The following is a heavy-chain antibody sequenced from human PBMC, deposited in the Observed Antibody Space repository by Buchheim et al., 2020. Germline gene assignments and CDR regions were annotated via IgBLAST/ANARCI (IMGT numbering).Heavy chain of an antibody. CDR2: MNPNSGNT. V-gene: IGHV1-8*01. J-gene: IGHJ6*02. Sequence: QVQLVQSGAEVKKPGASVKVSCKASGYTFTSYDINWVRQATGQGLEWMGWMNPNSGNTGYAQKFQGRVTMTRNTSISTAYMELSSLRSEDTAVYYCARGRITIFGMVIPHYYYYGMDVWGQGTT. D-gene: IGHD3-3*01. CDR1: GYTFTSYD. CDR3: ARGRITIFGMVIPHYYYYGMDV.